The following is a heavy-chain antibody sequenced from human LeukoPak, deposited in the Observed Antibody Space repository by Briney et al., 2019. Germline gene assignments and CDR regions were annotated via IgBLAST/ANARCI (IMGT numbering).Heavy chain of an antibody. D-gene: IGHD6-19*01. CDR3: SRDLLWYSSEDSPGFDP. CDR2: TYYRSKWYN. Sequence: SQTLSLTCAISGDSVSSNSAAWNWIRQSPSRGLEWLGRTYYRSKWYNDYAVSVKSRITINPDTSKNQFSLQLNSVTPEDTAVYYCSRDLLWYSSEDSPGFDPWGQGTLVNVAS. J-gene: IGHJ5*02. V-gene: IGHV6-1*01. CDR1: GDSVSSNSAA.